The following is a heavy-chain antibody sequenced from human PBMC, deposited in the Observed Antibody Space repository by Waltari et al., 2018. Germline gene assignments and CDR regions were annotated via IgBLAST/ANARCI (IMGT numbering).Heavy chain of an antibody. CDR1: GGSISSYY. Sequence: QVQLQESGPGLVKPSETLSLTCTVSGGSISSYYWSWIRQPPGKGLEWIGYIYYSGSTNYNPSLKSRVTISVDTSKNQFSLKLSSVTAADTAVYYCARAPYSGSYWGPLYYYGMDVWGQGTTVTVSS. J-gene: IGHJ6*02. V-gene: IGHV4-59*01. CDR2: IYYSGST. D-gene: IGHD1-26*01. CDR3: ARAPYSGSYWGPLYYYGMDV.